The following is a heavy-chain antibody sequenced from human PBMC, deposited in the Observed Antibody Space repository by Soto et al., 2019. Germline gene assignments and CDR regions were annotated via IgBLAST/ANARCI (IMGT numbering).Heavy chain of an antibody. CDR2: INWDSDTI. CDR3: AKDFHTNMALMDV. Sequence: EVQLVESGGDLVQPGRSLRLSCAASGFTFDDYAMHWVQQVPGKGLEWVAGINWDSDTIAYAASVRGRFTISRDNAKNSLYLQMNSLRAEDTALYYCAKDFHTNMALMDVWGKGTTVTVSS. CDR1: GFTFDDYA. J-gene: IGHJ6*04. D-gene: IGHD3-10*01. V-gene: IGHV3-9*01.